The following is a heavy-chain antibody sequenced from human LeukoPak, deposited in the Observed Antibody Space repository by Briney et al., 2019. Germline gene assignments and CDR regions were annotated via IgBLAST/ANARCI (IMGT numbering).Heavy chain of an antibody. D-gene: IGHD3-3*01. CDR3: ARDLTLSYDFWSGYLNYYYYYMDV. Sequence: GGSLRLSCAASGFTFSSYAMSWVRQAPGKGLEWVSAISGSGGSTYYADSVKGRFTISRDNAKNSLYLQMNSLRAEDTAVYYCARDLTLSYDFWSGYLNYYYYYMDVWGKGTTVTASS. CDR2: ISGSGGST. CDR1: GFTFSSYA. V-gene: IGHV3-23*01. J-gene: IGHJ6*03.